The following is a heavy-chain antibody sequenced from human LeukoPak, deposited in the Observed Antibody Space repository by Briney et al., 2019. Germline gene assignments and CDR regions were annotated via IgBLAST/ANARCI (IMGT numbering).Heavy chain of an antibody. Sequence: SETLSLTCTVSGGSISSYYWSWIRQPREKGLEWIGYIYYSGSTNYNPSLKSRVTISVGTSKNQFSLKLSSVTAADTAVYYCARGAMVTHFDYWGQGTLVTVSS. CDR2: IYYSGST. CDR3: ARGAMVTHFDY. D-gene: IGHD4/OR15-4a*01. J-gene: IGHJ4*02. V-gene: IGHV4-59*01. CDR1: GGSISSYY.